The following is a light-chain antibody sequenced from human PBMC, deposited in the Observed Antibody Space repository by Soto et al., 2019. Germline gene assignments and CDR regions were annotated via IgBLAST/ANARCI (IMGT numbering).Light chain of an antibody. Sequence: QSVLTQPRSVSGSPGQSVTISCTGTSSDVGGYNYVSWYQQHPGKAPKLMIYDVSKRPSGVPDRFSGSKSGNTASLTISGLQAEDEADYYCCSYAGSYRPYVFATGTKVTVL. V-gene: IGLV2-11*01. CDR1: SSDVGGYNY. CDR2: DVS. J-gene: IGLJ1*01. CDR3: CSYAGSYRPYV.